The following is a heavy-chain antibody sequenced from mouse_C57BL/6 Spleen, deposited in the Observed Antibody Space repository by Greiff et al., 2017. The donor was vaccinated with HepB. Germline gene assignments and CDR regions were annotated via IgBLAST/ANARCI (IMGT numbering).Heavy chain of an antibody. CDR3: ANSYSNFYYAMDY. CDR2: INPNNGGT. D-gene: IGHD2-5*01. J-gene: IGHJ4*01. Sequence: EVQLQQSGPELVKPGASVKISCKASGYTFTDYYMNWVKQSHGKSLEWIGDINPNNGGTSYNQKFKGKATLTVDKSSSTAYMELRSLTSEDSAVYYCANSYSNFYYAMDYWGQGTSVTVSS. CDR1: GYTFTDYY. V-gene: IGHV1-26*01.